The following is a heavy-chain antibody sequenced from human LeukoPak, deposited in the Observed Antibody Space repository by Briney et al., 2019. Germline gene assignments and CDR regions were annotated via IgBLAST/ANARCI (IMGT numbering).Heavy chain of an antibody. CDR3: ARTGSTVTMLYPFDH. Sequence: KPSETLSLTCTVSGGSIRSYYWSWIRQPPGKGLEWIGYIYYSGSTNYNPPLKSRVSISVDTSKNQFSLKLSSVTAADTAVYYCARTGSTVTMLYPFDHWGQGTLVTVSS. D-gene: IGHD4-17*01. J-gene: IGHJ4*02. V-gene: IGHV4-59*01. CDR1: GGSIRSYY. CDR2: IYYSGST.